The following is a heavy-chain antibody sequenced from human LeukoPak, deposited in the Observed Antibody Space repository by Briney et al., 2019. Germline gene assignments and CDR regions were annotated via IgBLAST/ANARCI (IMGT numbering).Heavy chain of an antibody. D-gene: IGHD3-16*01. CDR2: IYYSGST. J-gene: IGHJ4*02. Sequence: SETLSLTCTVSGGSISSSSYYWGWIRQPPGKGLEWIGSIYYSGSTYYNPSLKSRVTISVDTAKNQFSLKLSSVTAADTAVYYCVKMGGGYFDYWGQGTLVTVSS. CDR3: VKMGGGYFDY. CDR1: GGSISSSSYY. V-gene: IGHV4-39*01.